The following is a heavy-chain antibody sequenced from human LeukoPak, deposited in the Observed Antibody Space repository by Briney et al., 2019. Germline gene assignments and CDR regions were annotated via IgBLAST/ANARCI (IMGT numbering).Heavy chain of an antibody. D-gene: IGHD3-10*01. Sequence: PGVSLRLSCAASGFTFDDYAMHWVRQAPGKGLEWVSGISWNSGSIGYADSVKGRFTISRDNAKNSLYLQMNSLRAEDTALYYCAKDILSGSRGSGSYINYWGQGTLVTVSS. J-gene: IGHJ4*02. CDR1: GFTFDDYA. V-gene: IGHV3-9*01. CDR3: AKDILSGSRGSGSYINY. CDR2: ISWNSGSI.